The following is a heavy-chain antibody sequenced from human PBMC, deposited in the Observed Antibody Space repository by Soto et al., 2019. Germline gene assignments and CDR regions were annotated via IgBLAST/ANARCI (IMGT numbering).Heavy chain of an antibody. J-gene: IGHJ5*02. CDR2: IYYSGST. Sequence: SETLSLTCTVSGGSISSGDYYWSWIRQPPGKGLEWIGYIYYSGSTYYNPSLKSRVTISVDTSTSTFYMDLSSLRSEDTALYYCARDHSVTSSGYSYWWFDPWGQGTLVTVSS. V-gene: IGHV4-30-4*02. CDR3: ARDHSVTSSGYSYWWFDP. CDR1: GGSISSGDYY. D-gene: IGHD3-22*01.